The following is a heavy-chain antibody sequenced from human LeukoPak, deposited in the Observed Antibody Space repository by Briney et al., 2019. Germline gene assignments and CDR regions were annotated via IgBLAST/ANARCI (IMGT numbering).Heavy chain of an antibody. Sequence: GGSLRLSCAASGFTFSSYWMHWVRQAPGKGLVWVSRINSDGSSTSYADSVKGRFTISRDNSKNTLYLQMNSLRAEDTAVYYCAKDGTAEDIVVVPAATSHYYYYMDVWGKGTTVTVSS. J-gene: IGHJ6*03. V-gene: IGHV3-74*01. D-gene: IGHD2-2*01. CDR1: GFTFSSYW. CDR3: AKDGTAEDIVVVPAATSHYYYYMDV. CDR2: INSDGSST.